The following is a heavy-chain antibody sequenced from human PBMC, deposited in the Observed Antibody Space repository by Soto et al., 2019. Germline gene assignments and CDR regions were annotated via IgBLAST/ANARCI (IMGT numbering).Heavy chain of an antibody. D-gene: IGHD3-10*01. CDR1: GFTFGSYT. V-gene: IGHV3-43*01. Sequence: EEQLVESGGAVVQPGGSLRLSCEASGFTFGSYTMHWVRQAPGKGLEWVSLISWNGGSSFYADSVKGRFTISRDNSRDSLYLQMNSLRPEKSALYFWGKKIEGDGSGGGDVWGHGTTVTVSS. CDR2: ISWNGGSS. J-gene: IGHJ6*02. CDR3: GKKIEGDGSGGGDV.